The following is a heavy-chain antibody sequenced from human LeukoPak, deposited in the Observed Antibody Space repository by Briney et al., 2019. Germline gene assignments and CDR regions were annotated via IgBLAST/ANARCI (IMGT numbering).Heavy chain of an antibody. V-gene: IGHV4-59*01. CDR1: GGSISSYY. CDR3: ARALWFGELYYYYYMDV. J-gene: IGHJ6*03. Sequence: SETLSLTCTVSGGSISSYYWSWIRQPPGKGLEWIGYIYYSGSTKYNPPLKSRVTISVDTSKNQFSLKLSSVTAADTAVYYCARALWFGELYYYYYMDVWGKGTTVTVSS. D-gene: IGHD3-10*01. CDR2: IYYSGST.